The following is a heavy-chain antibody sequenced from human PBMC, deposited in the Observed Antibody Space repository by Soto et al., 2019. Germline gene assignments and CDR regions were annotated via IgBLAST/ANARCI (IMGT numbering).Heavy chain of an antibody. CDR1: GGSISSSNW. D-gene: IGHD6-19*01. CDR2: IYHTGTI. CDR3: VRQWLIRGVFDY. Sequence: SETLSLTCAVSGGSISSSNWWTWVRQPPGKGLEWIGEIYHTGTISYNPSLKSRVTISVDKSRNHFSLRLSSVTAADTAVYYCVRQWLIRGVFDYWGLGTLVTVSS. V-gene: IGHV4-4*02. J-gene: IGHJ4*02.